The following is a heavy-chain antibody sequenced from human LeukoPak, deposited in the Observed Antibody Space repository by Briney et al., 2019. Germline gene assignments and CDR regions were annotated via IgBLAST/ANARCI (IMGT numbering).Heavy chain of an antibody. CDR2: TYYRSQWSN. Sequence: PSQTLPLTCAISGDSVSSNSGAWNWIRQSPSRGLEWLGRTYYRSQWSNDFALSVKSRISINPDTSKNHFSLQLNSVTPEDTAVYYCARMVGATRSFDYWGQGALVTVSS. CDR1: GDSVSSNSGA. V-gene: IGHV6-1*01. D-gene: IGHD1-26*01. CDR3: ARMVGATRSFDY. J-gene: IGHJ4*02.